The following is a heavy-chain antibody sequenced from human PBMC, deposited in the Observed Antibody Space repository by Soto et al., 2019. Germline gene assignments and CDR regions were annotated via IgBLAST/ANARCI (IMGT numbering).Heavy chain of an antibody. V-gene: IGHV3-74*01. J-gene: IGHJ4*02. D-gene: IGHD2-15*01. CDR3: ARPTSLGGNPFDY. CDR1: GFTFSSYW. CDR2: INSDGSST. Sequence: GGSLRLSCAASGFTFSSYWMHWVRQAPGKGLVWVSRINSDGSSTSYADSVKGRFTISRDNAKNTLYLQMNSLRAEDTAVYYCARPTSLGGNPFDYWGQGTLVTVSS.